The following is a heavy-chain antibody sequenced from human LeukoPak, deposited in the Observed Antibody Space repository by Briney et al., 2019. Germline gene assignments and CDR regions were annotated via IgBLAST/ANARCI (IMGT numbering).Heavy chain of an antibody. CDR2: INHSGST. V-gene: IGHV4-34*01. J-gene: IGHJ4*02. CDR3: ATPSRYSSGWYGVGY. Sequence: SETLSLTCAVYGGSFSGYYWSWIPQPPGKGLEWIGEINHSGSTNYNPSLKSRVTISVDTSKHQFSLKLSSVTAADTAVYYCATPSRYSSGWYGVGYWGQGTLVTVSS. D-gene: IGHD6-19*01. CDR1: GGSFSGYY.